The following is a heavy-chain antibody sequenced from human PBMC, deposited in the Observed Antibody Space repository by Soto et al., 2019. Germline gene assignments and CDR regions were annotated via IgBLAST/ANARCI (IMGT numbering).Heavy chain of an antibody. J-gene: IGHJ4*02. V-gene: IGHV1-69*06. CDR3: ASHPYYDSSGYYLGY. D-gene: IGHD3-22*01. CDR2: IVPIFGTA. CDR1: GGTFSSYA. Sequence: ASVKVSCKASGGTFSSYAISWVRQAPGQGLEWMGGIVPIFGTANYAQKFQGRVTITADKSTSTAYMELSSLRSEDTAVYYCASHPYYDSSGYYLGYWGQGTLVTVSS.